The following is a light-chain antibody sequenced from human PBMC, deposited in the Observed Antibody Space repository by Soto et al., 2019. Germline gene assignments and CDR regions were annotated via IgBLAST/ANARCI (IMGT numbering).Light chain of an antibody. CDR2: DAT. Sequence: EIVLTQSPGTLSLSPGERATLSCRASQSVTNNYLAWYQQKPGQAPRLLIHDATSRATGDPDRFSGSGSGTDFTLTISRLEPEDFAMYYCHQSSYSPLTFGGGTKVEIK. CDR1: QSVTNNY. V-gene: IGKV3-20*01. CDR3: HQSSYSPLT. J-gene: IGKJ4*01.